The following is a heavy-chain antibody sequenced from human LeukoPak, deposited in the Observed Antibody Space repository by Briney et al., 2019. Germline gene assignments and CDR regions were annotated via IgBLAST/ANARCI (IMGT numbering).Heavy chain of an antibody. CDR1: GFTFSSYE. CDR3: AKPLGYCSGGSCFDY. Sequence: GGSLRLSCAASGFTFSSYEMNWVRQAPGKGLEWVSYISSSGSTIYYADSVKGRFTIPRDNAKNSLYLQMNSLRAEDTAVYYCAKPLGYCSGGSCFDYRGQGTLVTVSS. V-gene: IGHV3-48*03. J-gene: IGHJ4*02. CDR2: ISSSGSTI. D-gene: IGHD2-15*01.